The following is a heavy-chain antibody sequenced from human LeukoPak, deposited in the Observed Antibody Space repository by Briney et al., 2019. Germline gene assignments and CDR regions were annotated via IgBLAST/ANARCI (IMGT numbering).Heavy chain of an antibody. CDR2: MNPNSGNT. J-gene: IGHJ4*02. V-gene: IGHV1-8*01. CDR3: ARPLASYYYDSSGYYWFDY. Sequence: ASVKVSCKASGYTFTSYYINWVRQATGQGLEWMGWMNPNSGNTSYAQKFQGRVTMTRNTSISTAYMELSSLRSEDTAVYYCARPLASYYYDSSGYYWFDYWGQGTLVTVSS. D-gene: IGHD3-22*01. CDR1: GYTFTSYY.